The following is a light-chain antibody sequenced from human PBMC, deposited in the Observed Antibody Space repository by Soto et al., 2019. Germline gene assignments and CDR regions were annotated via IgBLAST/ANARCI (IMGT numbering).Light chain of an antibody. CDR1: SSDVGSYNL. CDR3: CSYAGSSTVV. V-gene: IGLV2-23*01. Sequence: QSALTQPASVSGSPGQSITISCTGTSSDVGSYNLVSWYQQHPGKAPKLMIYEGSKRPSGVSNRFSGSKSGNTASLTISGIQAEYEADYYCCSYAGSSTVVFGVGTKLTAL. J-gene: IGLJ2*01. CDR2: EGS.